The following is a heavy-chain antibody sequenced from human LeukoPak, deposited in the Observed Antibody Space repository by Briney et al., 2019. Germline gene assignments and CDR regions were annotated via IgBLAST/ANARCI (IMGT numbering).Heavy chain of an antibody. CDR3: AKDTGYSSGWYDY. Sequence: GRSLRLSCAASGFTFDDYAMLWVRHAPGKGLEWVSGISWNSGSIGYADSVKGRFTISRDNAKNSLYLQMNSLRAEDTALYYCAKDTGYSSGWYDYWGQGTLVTVSS. J-gene: IGHJ4*02. CDR2: ISWNSGSI. V-gene: IGHV3-9*01. D-gene: IGHD6-19*01. CDR1: GFTFDDYA.